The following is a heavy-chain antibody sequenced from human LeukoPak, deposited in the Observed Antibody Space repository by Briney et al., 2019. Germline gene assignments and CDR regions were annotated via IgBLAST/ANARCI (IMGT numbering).Heavy chain of an antibody. V-gene: IGHV3-11*04. CDR2: ISSSGSTI. CDR3: AKDPHPNYYDSSGPI. J-gene: IGHJ3*02. CDR1: GFTFSDYY. D-gene: IGHD3-22*01. Sequence: GGSLRLSCAASGFTFSDYYMSWIRQAPGKGLEWVSYISSSGSTIYYADSVKGRFTISRDSAKNSLYLQMNSLRAEDTAVYYCAKDPHPNYYDSSGPIWGQGTMVTVSS.